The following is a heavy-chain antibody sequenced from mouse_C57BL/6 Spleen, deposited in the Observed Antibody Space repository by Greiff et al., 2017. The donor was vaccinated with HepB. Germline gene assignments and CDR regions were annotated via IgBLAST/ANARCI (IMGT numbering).Heavy chain of an antibody. CDR3: ARVGDYGNFFDY. D-gene: IGHD2-1*01. CDR2: ISYDGSN. Sequence: DVKLQESGPGLVKPSQSLSLTCSVTGYSITSGYYWNWIRQFPGNKLEWMGYISYDGSNNYNPSLKNRISITRDTSKNQFFLKLNSVTTEDTATYYCARVGDYGNFFDYWGQGTTLTVSS. V-gene: IGHV3-6*01. CDR1: GYSITSGYY. J-gene: IGHJ2*01.